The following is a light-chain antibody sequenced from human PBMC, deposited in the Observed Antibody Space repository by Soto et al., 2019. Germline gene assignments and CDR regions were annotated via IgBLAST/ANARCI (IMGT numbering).Light chain of an antibody. Sequence: DIQMTQSPSSVSASVGDTVTITCRASQVMSSWLAWYQQKPGQAPKLLIFAASKLQSGVPSRFSGSGSRTEFTLTISSLQPEDVATYYCQQADSLPSTFGQGTDWRL. CDR1: QVMSSW. J-gene: IGKJ5*01. CDR2: AAS. V-gene: IGKV1D-12*01. CDR3: QQADSLPST.